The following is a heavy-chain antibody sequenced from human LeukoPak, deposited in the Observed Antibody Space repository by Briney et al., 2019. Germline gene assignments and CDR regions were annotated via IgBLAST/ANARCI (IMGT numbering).Heavy chain of an antibody. J-gene: IGHJ3*02. Sequence: ASVKVSCKASGYTFTGYYMHWVRQAPGQGLEWMAWINPNIGVTNYAQKFQGRVTMTRDTSISTAYMELSRLRSDDTAVYYCASFPVTDHTFGGVIVLPVDAFDIWGQGTMVTVSS. V-gene: IGHV1-2*02. CDR1: GYTFTGYY. CDR2: INPNIGVT. D-gene: IGHD3-16*02. CDR3: ASFPVTDHTFGGVIVLPVDAFDI.